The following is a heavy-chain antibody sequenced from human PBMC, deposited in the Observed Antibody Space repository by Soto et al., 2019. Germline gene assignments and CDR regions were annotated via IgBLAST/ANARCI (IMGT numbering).Heavy chain of an antibody. CDR1: GGSFSGYY. D-gene: IGHD6-13*01. CDR3: ASPAIAAAVSAFDY. Sequence: QVQLQQWGAGLLKPSETLSLTCAVYGGSFSGYYWSWIRQPPGKGLEWIGEINHSGSTNYNPSLKGRVTISVATSKTQSSLKLSSVPAAATAVYYCASPAIAAAVSAFDYWGQGTLVTVSS. CDR2: INHSGST. V-gene: IGHV4-34*01. J-gene: IGHJ4*02.